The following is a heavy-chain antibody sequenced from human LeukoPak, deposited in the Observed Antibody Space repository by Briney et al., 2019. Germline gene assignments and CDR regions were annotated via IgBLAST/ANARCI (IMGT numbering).Heavy chain of an antibody. Sequence: GGSLRLSCAASGFTFSSYGMHWVRQAPSKGLEGVAVISYDGSNKYYADSVKGRFTISRDNSKNTLYLQMNSLRAEDTAVYYCAKDLDSGYDYGMDVWGQGTTVTVSS. J-gene: IGHJ6*02. V-gene: IGHV3-30*18. CDR3: AKDLDSGYDYGMDV. CDR2: ISYDGSNK. D-gene: IGHD1-26*01. CDR1: GFTFSSYG.